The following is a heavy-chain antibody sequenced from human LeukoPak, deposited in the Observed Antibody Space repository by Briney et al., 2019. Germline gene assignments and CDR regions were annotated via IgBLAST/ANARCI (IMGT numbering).Heavy chain of an antibody. J-gene: IGHJ4*02. CDR2: ISTNGDYT. CDR3: AKRGTIHTKEFDY. CDR1: GFTFSSSA. D-gene: IGHD1-7*01. Sequence: GGSLRLSCAASGFTFSSSAMNWVRQAPGKGLEWVSIISTNGDYTYYADSVKGRFTISRDNSKNTLYLQMNSLRAEDTALYYCAKRGTIHTKEFDYWGQGTLVTVSS. V-gene: IGHV3-23*01.